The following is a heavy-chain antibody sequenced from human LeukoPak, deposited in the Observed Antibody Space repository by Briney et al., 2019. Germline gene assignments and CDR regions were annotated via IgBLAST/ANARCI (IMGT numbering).Heavy chain of an antibody. Sequence: GGSLRLSCAASGFTFSSYSMNWVRQAPGKGLEWVSSISSSSSYIYYADSVKGRFTISRDNAKNSLYLQMNSLRAEDTAVYYCARAVYCSSTSRYRGYFDYWGQGTLVTVSS. CDR2: ISSSSSYI. J-gene: IGHJ4*02. D-gene: IGHD2-2*01. V-gene: IGHV3-21*01. CDR3: ARAVYCSSTSRYRGYFDY. CDR1: GFTFSSYS.